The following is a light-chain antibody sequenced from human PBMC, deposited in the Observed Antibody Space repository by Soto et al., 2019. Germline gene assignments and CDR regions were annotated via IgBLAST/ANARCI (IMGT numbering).Light chain of an antibody. J-gene: IGLJ1*01. Sequence: QSVLTQPPSVSAAPGHKVTISCSGSSSNIGNNYVSWYQQLPGTAPKLLIYENNKRPSGIPDRFSGSKSGTSATLGITGLQTGDEADYYCGTWDSSLSGVFGTGTKV. CDR3: GTWDSSLSGV. CDR1: SSNIGNNY. V-gene: IGLV1-51*02. CDR2: ENN.